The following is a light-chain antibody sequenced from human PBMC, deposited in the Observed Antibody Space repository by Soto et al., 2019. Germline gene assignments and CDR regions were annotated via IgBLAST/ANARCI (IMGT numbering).Light chain of an antibody. CDR1: QSVSSTY. V-gene: IGKV3-20*01. J-gene: IGKJ2*01. CDR3: QQYGRSPNT. CDR2: STS. Sequence: EVVLTQSPGTLSLSPGERATHSCRASQSVSSTYLAWYQQKPGQSPRLLIYSTSSRATGIPDRFSGSGSGTDFTLTISRLEPEDFAVYYCQQYGRSPNTFGQGTKLEI.